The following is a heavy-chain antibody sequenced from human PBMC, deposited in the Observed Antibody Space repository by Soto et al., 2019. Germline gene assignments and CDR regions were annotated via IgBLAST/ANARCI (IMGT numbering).Heavy chain of an antibody. CDR2: ISAYNGNT. V-gene: IGHV1-18*01. D-gene: IGHD6-19*01. CDR1: GYTFTSYG. J-gene: IGHJ5*02. Sequence: QVQLVQSGAEVKKPGASVKVSCKASGYTFTSYGISWVRQAPGQGLEWMGWISAYNGNTNYAQKLQGRVTMTTDTSPRTAYMELRSLRSDDTAVYYCARDKFAWLGQVPYNWFDPWGQGTLVTVSS. CDR3: ARDKFAWLGQVPYNWFDP.